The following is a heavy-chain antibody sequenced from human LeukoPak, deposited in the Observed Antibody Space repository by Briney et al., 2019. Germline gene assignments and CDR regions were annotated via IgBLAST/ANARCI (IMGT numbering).Heavy chain of an antibody. Sequence: SETLSLTCAVSGYSISSGYWWSWVRQPPGKGLEWIGEIHHTGRTNYNPSLKSRVTISVDKSKNQFSLKLTSVTAADTAVYYCARSGDYSADSWGQGTLLTVSS. V-gene: IGHV4-4*02. J-gene: IGHJ4*02. CDR3: ARSGDYSADS. D-gene: IGHD4-17*01. CDR2: IHHTGRT. CDR1: GYSISSGYW.